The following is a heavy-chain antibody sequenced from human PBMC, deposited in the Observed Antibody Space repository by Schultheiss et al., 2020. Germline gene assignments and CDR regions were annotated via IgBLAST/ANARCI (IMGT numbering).Heavy chain of an antibody. Sequence: GGSLRLSCAASGFTFSGSAMHWVRQAPGKGLEWVAVISYDGSNKYYADSVKGRFTISRDNSKNTLYLQMNSLRAEDTAVYYCAREKEIHDYSNGGFDPWGQGTLVTVSS. CDR2: ISYDGSNK. CDR3: AREKEIHDYSNGGFDP. V-gene: IGHV3-30-3*01. J-gene: IGHJ5*02. D-gene: IGHD4-11*01. CDR1: GFTFSGSA.